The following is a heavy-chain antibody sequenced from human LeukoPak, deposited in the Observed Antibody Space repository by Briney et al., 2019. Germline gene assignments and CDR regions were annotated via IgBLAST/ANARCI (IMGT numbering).Heavy chain of an antibody. J-gene: IGHJ4*02. CDR1: GYTFTTYW. CDR3: ARQNRDGYNWDYFDY. Sequence: GESLQISCKGSGYTFTTYWIAWVRQMPGEGLEWMGIIYPGDSETRYSPSFQGQVTISADKSIATAYLQWGSLKASDTAMYYCARQNRDGYNWDYFDYWGQGALVTVSS. D-gene: IGHD5-24*01. CDR2: IYPGDSET. V-gene: IGHV5-51*01.